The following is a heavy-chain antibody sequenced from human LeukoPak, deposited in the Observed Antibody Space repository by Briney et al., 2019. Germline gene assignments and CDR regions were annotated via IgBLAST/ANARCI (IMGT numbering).Heavy chain of an antibody. V-gene: IGHV1-2*02. CDR2: INPNSGGT. J-gene: IGHJ4*02. CDR3: AKIGDSGWFPDY. Sequence: ASVKVSCKASGYTFTGYYMHWVRQAPGRGLEWMGWINPNSGGTNSAQKFQGRVTMTRDTSIGTAYMELSSLRSDDTAVYYCAKIGDSGWFPDYWGQGTLVTVSS. D-gene: IGHD6-19*01. CDR1: GYTFTGYY.